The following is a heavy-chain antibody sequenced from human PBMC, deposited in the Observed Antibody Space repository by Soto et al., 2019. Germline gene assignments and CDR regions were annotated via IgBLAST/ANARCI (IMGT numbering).Heavy chain of an antibody. CDR1: GFTFSIYG. CDR3: ARDGPRGIVVVTAIFDY. V-gene: IGHV3-33*01. D-gene: IGHD2-21*02. Sequence: RGSLRLSCVASGFTFSIYGMHWVRQAPGKGLEWVAVIWYDGSNKYYADSVKGRFTISRDNSKNTLYLQMNSLRAEDTAVYYCARDGPRGIVVVTAIFDYWGQGT. CDR2: IWYDGSNK. J-gene: IGHJ4*02.